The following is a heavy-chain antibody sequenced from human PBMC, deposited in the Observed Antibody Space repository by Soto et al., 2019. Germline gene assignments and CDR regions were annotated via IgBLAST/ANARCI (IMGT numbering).Heavy chain of an antibody. D-gene: IGHD1-7*01. J-gene: IGHJ3*02. CDR3: ARYNWNYDAFDI. CDR1: GGSISSYY. CDR2: IYYSGST. Sequence: TVSGGSISSYYWSWIRQPPGKGLEWIGYIYYSGSTNYNPSLKSRVTISVDTSKNQFSLKLSSVTAADTAVYYCARYNWNYDAFDIWGQGTMVTVSS. V-gene: IGHV4-59*01.